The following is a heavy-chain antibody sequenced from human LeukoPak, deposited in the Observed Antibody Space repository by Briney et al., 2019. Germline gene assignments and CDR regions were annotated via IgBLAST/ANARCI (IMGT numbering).Heavy chain of an antibody. CDR2: IYSGGST. Sequence: GGSLRLSCAASGFTVSSNYMSWVRQAPGKGLEWVSVIYSGGSTYYADSVKGRFIISRDNSKNTLYLQMNSLRAEDTAVYYCARDRDDYGSGKDGMDVWGQGTTVTVSS. CDR1: GFTVSSNY. J-gene: IGHJ6*02. V-gene: IGHV3-66*01. CDR3: ARDRDDYGSGKDGMDV. D-gene: IGHD3-10*01.